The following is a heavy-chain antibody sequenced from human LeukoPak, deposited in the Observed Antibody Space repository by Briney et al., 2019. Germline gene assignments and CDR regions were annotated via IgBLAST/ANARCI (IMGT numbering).Heavy chain of an antibody. Sequence: GASVKVSRKVSGYTLTQLVIHWVRQAPGEGLEWMGGFDPENGEMIYAQKFQGRVTMSEDTSTDTAYMDLSSLRSEDTAIYYCATVSSFDSNFYSYFWGQGTLVTVSS. D-gene: IGHD3-22*01. V-gene: IGHV1-24*01. CDR2: FDPENGEM. CDR1: GYTLTQLV. J-gene: IGHJ4*02. CDR3: ATVSSFDSNFYSYF.